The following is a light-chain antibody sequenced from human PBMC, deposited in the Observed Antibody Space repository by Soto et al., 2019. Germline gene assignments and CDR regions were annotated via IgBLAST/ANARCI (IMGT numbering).Light chain of an antibody. Sequence: DIQMTQSPSTLSASVGDRVTITCRASQSISSWLAWYQQKPGKAPKLLIYDASSLESGVPSRFSGSRSGPEFTLTLSSLQPDDFATYYCQQYHSYSSTFGHGTKVDIK. V-gene: IGKV1-5*01. CDR3: QQYHSYSST. J-gene: IGKJ1*01. CDR2: DAS. CDR1: QSISSW.